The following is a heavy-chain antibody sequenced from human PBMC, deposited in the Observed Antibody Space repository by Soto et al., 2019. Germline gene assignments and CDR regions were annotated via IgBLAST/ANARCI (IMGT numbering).Heavy chain of an antibody. CDR2: INHSGST. Sequence: PSETLSLTCAVYGGSFSGYYWSWIRQPPGKGLEWIGEINHSGSTNYNPSLKSRVTISVDTSKNQFSLKLGSVTAADTAVYYCARHETLHGDYGHWGQGTLVTVSS. D-gene: IGHD4-17*01. V-gene: IGHV4-34*01. CDR3: ARHETLHGDYGH. J-gene: IGHJ4*02. CDR1: GGSFSGYY.